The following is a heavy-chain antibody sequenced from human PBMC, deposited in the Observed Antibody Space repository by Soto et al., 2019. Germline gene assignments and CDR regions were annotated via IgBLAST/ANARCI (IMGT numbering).Heavy chain of an antibody. J-gene: IGHJ6*02. CDR2: ISYDGSNK. Sequence: QVQLVESGGGVVQPGRSLRLSCAASGFTFSSYAMHWVRQAPGKWLEWVAVISYDGSNKYYADSVKGRFTISRDNSKNTLYLQMTSLRAEDTAVYYCASRSSGWYALPYYYYGMDVWGQGTTVTVSS. CDR1: GFTFSSYA. V-gene: IGHV3-30-3*01. D-gene: IGHD6-19*01. CDR3: ASRSSGWYALPYYYYGMDV.